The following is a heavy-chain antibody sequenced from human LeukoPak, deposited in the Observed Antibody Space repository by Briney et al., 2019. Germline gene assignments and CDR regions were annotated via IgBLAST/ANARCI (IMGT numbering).Heavy chain of an antibody. CDR3: AKGYDSSGYYNIDY. D-gene: IGHD3-22*01. CDR2: ISYDGSNK. CDR1: GFTFSSYG. J-gene: IGHJ4*02. Sequence: GGSLRLSCAASGFTFSSYGMHWVRQAPGEGLEWVAVISYDGSNKYYADSVKGRFTISRDNSKNTLYLQMNSLRAEDTAVYYCAKGYDSSGYYNIDYWGQGTLVTVSS. V-gene: IGHV3-30*18.